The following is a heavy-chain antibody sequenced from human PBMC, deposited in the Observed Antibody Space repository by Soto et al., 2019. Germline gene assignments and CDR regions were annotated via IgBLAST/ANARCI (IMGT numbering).Heavy chain of an antibody. Sequence: QVQLVQSGAEVKKPGASVKVSCKASGYTFTNYYILWVRQAPGQGLEWMGVINPSDVSTSYAQRFQGRVTMTRDTSTSTVYMELSSLRSEDTAVYYCARDPDFWGQGTLVTVSS. V-gene: IGHV1-46*01. CDR3: ARDPDF. CDR2: INPSDVST. J-gene: IGHJ4*02. CDR1: GYTFTNYY.